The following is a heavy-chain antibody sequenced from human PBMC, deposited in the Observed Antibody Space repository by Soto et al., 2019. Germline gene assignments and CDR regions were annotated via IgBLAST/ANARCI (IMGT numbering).Heavy chain of an antibody. V-gene: IGHV3-33*06. D-gene: IGHD3-3*01. CDR1: GFTFSSYG. CDR3: AKEFWSGPFDY. CDR2: IWSDGSNK. J-gene: IGHJ4*02. Sequence: QVQLVESGGGGVQPGRSLRLSCAASGFTFSSYGMHWVRQAPGKGLEWVAVIWSDGSNKYYADSVKGRFTISRDNSKNTLYLQVNSLRAEDTAVYYCAKEFWSGPFDYWGQGTLVTVSS.